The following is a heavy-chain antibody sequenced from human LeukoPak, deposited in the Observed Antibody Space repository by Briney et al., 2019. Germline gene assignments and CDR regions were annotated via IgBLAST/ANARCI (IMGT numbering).Heavy chain of an antibody. D-gene: IGHD1/OR15-1a*01. Sequence: PGGSLRLSCAASEFIFSSYWMNWVRQAPGKGLEWVANIKQDGSEKQYVYSVRGRFTISRDNAKTSLYLQMNSLRVEDTAVYYGAARPDSNMGPYDYWGQGTLVTVSS. CDR2: IKQDGSEK. J-gene: IGHJ4*02. V-gene: IGHV3-7*01. CDR3: AARPDSNMGPYDY. CDR1: EFIFSSYW.